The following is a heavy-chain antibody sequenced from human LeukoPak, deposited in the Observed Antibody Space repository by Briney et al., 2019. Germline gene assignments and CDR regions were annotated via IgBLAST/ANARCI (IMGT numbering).Heavy chain of an antibody. V-gene: IGHV1-69*13. CDR3: ARDEYYYDSSGPYGGYFDY. J-gene: IGHJ4*02. CDR2: IIPIFGTA. Sequence: ASVKVSCKASGGTFNRYAINWVRQAPGQGLEWMGGIIPIFGTANYAQKFQGRVTITADESTSTAYMELSSLRSEDTAVYYCARDEYYYDSSGPYGGYFDYWGQGTLVTVSS. D-gene: IGHD3-22*01. CDR1: GGTFNRYA.